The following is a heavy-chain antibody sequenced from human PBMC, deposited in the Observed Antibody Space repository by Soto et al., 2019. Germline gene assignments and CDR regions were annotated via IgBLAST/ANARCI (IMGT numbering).Heavy chain of an antibody. CDR1: GGSVSSGNYY. V-gene: IGHV4-61*01. CDR2: IYYTGST. Sequence: QVQLQESGPGLVKPSETLSLTCTVSGGSVSSGNYYWSWIRQPPGKGLEWIGFIYYTGSTSYNPPLKSRVTISMDTSKNQFSLKLTSVTAADTAVYYCASALYCSGGSCSFDPWGQGTLVTVSS. D-gene: IGHD2-15*01. J-gene: IGHJ5*02. CDR3: ASALYCSGGSCSFDP.